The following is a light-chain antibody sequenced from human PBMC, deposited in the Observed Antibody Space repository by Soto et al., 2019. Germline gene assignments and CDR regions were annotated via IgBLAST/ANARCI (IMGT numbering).Light chain of an antibody. CDR2: DAS. CDR1: QSVRSY. CDR3: QQRSNWPSIT. J-gene: IGKJ5*01. Sequence: SPATLSLSPGERATLSCRASQSVRSYLAWYQQKPGQAPRLLIYDASNRATGIPARFSGSGSGTDFTLTISSLEPEDFALYYCQQRSNWPSITFGQGTRLEIK. V-gene: IGKV3-11*01.